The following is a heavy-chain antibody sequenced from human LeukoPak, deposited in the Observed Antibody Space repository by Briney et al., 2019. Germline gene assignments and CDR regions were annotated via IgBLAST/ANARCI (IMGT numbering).Heavy chain of an antibody. Sequence: GGSLRFSCGASGFNVRSSYMSWVRQAPGKGLEWVSVIYSGGSIYYADSVKGRFTISRDNSKNTLYLQMNSLRAEDTAVYYCAKDRIQLWRSSSSQDAFDIWGQGTMVTVSS. D-gene: IGHD5-18*01. J-gene: IGHJ3*02. CDR2: IYSGGSI. CDR3: AKDRIQLWRSSSSQDAFDI. V-gene: IGHV3-66*02. CDR1: GFNVRSSY.